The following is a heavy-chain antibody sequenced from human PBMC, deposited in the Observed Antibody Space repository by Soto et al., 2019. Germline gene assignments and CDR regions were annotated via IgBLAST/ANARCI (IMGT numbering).Heavy chain of an antibody. J-gene: IGHJ6*02. CDR1: GFTFSSYG. D-gene: IGHD3-3*01. Sequence: GGSLRLSCAASGFTFSSYGMHWVRQAPGKGLEWVAVISYDGSNKYYADSVKGRFTISRDNSKNTLYLQMNSLRAEDTAVYYCANIAGYDFWSGYYSYYYYGMDVWGQGTTVTVS. V-gene: IGHV3-30*18. CDR3: ANIAGYDFWSGYYSYYYYGMDV. CDR2: ISYDGSNK.